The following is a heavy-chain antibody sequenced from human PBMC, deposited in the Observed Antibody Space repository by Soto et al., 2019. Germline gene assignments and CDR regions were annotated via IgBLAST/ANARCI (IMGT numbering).Heavy chain of an antibody. CDR1: GVSFSGSY. Sequence: QVQLQQWGAGLLKPSETLSLTCAVYGVSFSGSYWAWIRQPPGKGLEWIGQIHHSGSSLYNPSLKSRVTISVDTCKSQLSLTLTSVTAADTAVYYCVRVYMSRWHYWGQGTLVTVSA. V-gene: IGHV4-34*01. CDR3: VRVYMSRWHY. D-gene: IGHD6-13*01. CDR2: IHHSGSS. J-gene: IGHJ4*02.